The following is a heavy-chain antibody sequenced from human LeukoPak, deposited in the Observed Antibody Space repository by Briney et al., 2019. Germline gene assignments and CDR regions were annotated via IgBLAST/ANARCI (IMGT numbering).Heavy chain of an antibody. CDR1: GYTFTGYY. CDR2: MNPNSGNT. CDR3: ARFIDGSSWYVRDDY. Sequence: ASVKVSCKASGYTFTGYYMHWVRQAPGQGLEWMGWMNPNSGNTGYAQKFQGRVTMTRNTSISTAYMGLSSLRSEDTAVYYCARFIDGSSWYVRDDYWGQGTLVTVSS. D-gene: IGHD6-13*01. J-gene: IGHJ4*02. V-gene: IGHV1-8*02.